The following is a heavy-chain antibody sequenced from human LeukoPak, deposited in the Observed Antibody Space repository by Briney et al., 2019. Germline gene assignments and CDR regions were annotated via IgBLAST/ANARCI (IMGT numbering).Heavy chain of an antibody. CDR2: IIPIFGTA. J-gene: IGHJ4*02. D-gene: IGHD3-22*01. V-gene: IGHV1-69*01. CDR3: AREGGTYYYDSSGFLRY. Sequence: ASVKVSCKASGGTFSSHAISWVRQAPGQGLEWMGGIIPIFGTANYAQKFQGRVTITADESTSTAYMELSSLRSEDTAVYYCAREGGTYYYDSSGFLRYWGQGTLVTVSS. CDR1: GGTFSSHA.